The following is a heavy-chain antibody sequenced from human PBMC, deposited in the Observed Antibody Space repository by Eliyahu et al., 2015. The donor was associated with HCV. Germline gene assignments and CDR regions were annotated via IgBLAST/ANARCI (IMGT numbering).Heavy chain of an antibody. D-gene: IGHD2-15*01. CDR1: GGTFSSYX. CDR3: AVEGGTSGPRWFDP. Sequence: QVQLVQSGAEVKKPESSVKVSCKASGGTFSSYXISWVRQAPGQGLEWVGGIIPIFGTGKYAQRLQGRITITADESTSTAYMELSGLRSEDTAVYYCAVEGGTSGPRWFDPWGQGTLVTVSS. V-gene: IGHV1-69*01. J-gene: IGHJ5*02. CDR2: IIPIFGTG.